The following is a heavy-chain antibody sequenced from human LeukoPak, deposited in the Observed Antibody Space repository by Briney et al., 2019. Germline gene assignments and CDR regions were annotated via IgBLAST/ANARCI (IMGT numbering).Heavy chain of an antibody. CDR3: GRGTYCSGGSCYSFDY. Sequence: GASAKVSCKASGYTFTGYYMHWVRQAPGQGLEWMGWFNPNSGDTNYAQKFQGRVTMTRDTSISTAYMELGRLTSDDTAVYYCGRGTYCSGGSCYSFDYWGQGTLVTVSS. D-gene: IGHD2-15*01. CDR2: FNPNSGDT. CDR1: GYTFTGYY. J-gene: IGHJ4*02. V-gene: IGHV1-2*02.